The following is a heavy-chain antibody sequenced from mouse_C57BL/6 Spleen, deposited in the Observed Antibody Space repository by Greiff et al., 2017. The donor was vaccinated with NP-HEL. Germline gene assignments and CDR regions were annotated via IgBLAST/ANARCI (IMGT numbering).Heavy chain of an antibody. CDR2: ISNGGGST. CDR3: ARLYYGSRGYFDV. Sequence: EVQVVESGGGLVQPGGSLKLSCAASGFTFSDYYMYWVRQTPEKRLEWVAYISNGGGSTYYPDTVKGRFTISRDNAKNTLYLQMSRLKSEDTAMYYCARLYYGSRGYFDVWGTGTTVTVSS. CDR1: GFTFSDYY. V-gene: IGHV5-12*01. D-gene: IGHD1-1*01. J-gene: IGHJ1*03.